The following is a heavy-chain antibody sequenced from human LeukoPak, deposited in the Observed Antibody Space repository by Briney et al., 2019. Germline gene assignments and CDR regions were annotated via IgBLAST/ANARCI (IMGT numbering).Heavy chain of an antibody. Sequence: GGSLRLSYAASGFTFSSYAMHWVRQAPGKGLEWVAVISYDGSNKYYADSVKGRFTISRDNSKNTLYLQMNSLRAEDTAVYYCARDGEWHSSLSAAFDIWGQGTMVTVSS. J-gene: IGHJ3*02. V-gene: IGHV3-30*01. CDR3: ARDGEWHSSLSAAFDI. CDR2: ISYDGSNK. D-gene: IGHD6-6*01. CDR1: GFTFSSYA.